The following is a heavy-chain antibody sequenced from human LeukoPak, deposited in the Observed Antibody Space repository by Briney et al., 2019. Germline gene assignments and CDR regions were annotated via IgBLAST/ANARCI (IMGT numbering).Heavy chain of an antibody. CDR3: ARRGIAVAAPFDY. J-gene: IGHJ4*02. CDR2: IYHSGNT. Sequence: SGTLSLTCAVSGGSINSTNWWSWVRQPPGKGLEWIGEIYHSGNTTFNPSLKSRVIMSIDKSKMQFSLNLNSVTAADTAVYFCARRGIAVAAPFDYWGQGTLATVSS. V-gene: IGHV4-4*02. D-gene: IGHD6-19*01. CDR1: GGSINSTNW.